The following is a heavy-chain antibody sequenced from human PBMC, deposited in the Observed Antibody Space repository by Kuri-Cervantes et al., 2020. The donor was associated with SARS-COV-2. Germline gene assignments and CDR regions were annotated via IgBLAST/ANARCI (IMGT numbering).Heavy chain of an antibody. CDR3: AREACSGGSCHLDY. CDR1: GYTFTSYY. D-gene: IGHD2-15*01. V-gene: IGHV1-46*01. J-gene: IGHJ4*02. CDR2: INPSGGST. Sequence: ASVKVSCKASGYTFTSYYMHWVRQAPGQGLEWMGIINPSGGSTSYAQKFQGRVTITADKSTSTAYMELSSLRSEDTAVYYCAREACSGGSCHLDYWGQGTLVTVSS.